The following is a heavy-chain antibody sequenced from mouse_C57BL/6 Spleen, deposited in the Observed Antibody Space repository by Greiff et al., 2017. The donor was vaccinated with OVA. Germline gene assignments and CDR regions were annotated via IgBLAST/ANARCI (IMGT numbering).Heavy chain of an antibody. CDR1: GYAFTNYL. D-gene: IGHD2-5*01. CDR3: ARSLYSNYGGFAY. V-gene: IGHV1-54*01. CDR2: INPGSGGT. J-gene: IGHJ3*01. Sequence: VQLQESGAELVRPGTSVKVSCKASGYAFTNYLIEWVKQRPGQGLEWIGVINPGSGGTNYNEKFKGKATLTADKSSSTAYMQLGSLTSEDSAVYFCARSLYSNYGGFAYWGQGTLVTVSA.